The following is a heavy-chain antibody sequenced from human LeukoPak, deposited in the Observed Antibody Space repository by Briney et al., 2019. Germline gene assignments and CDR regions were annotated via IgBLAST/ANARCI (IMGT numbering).Heavy chain of an antibody. CDR1: GFTFSSYA. Sequence: GGSLRLSCAASGFTFSSYAMSWVRQAPGKGLEWVSAISGSGGSTYYADSVKGRFTISRDNSKNTLYLQMNSLRAEDTAVYYCARVRGVGATKYYFDYWGQGTLVTVSS. V-gene: IGHV3-23*01. J-gene: IGHJ4*02. D-gene: IGHD1-26*01. CDR3: ARVRGVGATKYYFDY. CDR2: ISGSGGST.